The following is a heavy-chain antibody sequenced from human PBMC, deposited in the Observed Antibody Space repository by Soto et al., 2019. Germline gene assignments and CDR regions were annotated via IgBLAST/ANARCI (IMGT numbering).Heavy chain of an antibody. CDR2: ISSSSSVI. V-gene: IGHV3-48*01. CDR1: GFILSDCA. D-gene: IGHD7-27*01. Sequence: GGSLRLSYATSGFILSDCAMNWVRQAPGKGLEWVSYISSSSSVIDYADSVKGRFTVSRDNARNSLYLQMNSLRAEDTAVYYCARDLSWGSNWYYYMDVWGKGTTVTVSS. CDR3: ARDLSWGSNWYYYMDV. J-gene: IGHJ6*03.